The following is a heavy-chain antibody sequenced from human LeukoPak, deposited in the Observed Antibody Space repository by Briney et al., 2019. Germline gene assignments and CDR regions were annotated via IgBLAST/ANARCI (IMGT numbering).Heavy chain of an antibody. CDR3: ARDLGPIYDDAFDI. V-gene: IGHV3-53*01. J-gene: IGHJ3*02. Sequence: QSWGSLRLSCAASGFTVSGNHINWVRPAPGKGLEWVSVIYSGGSTYYADSVKGRFTISRDNSKNTLYLQMNSLRAEDTAVYYCARDLGPIYDDAFDIWGQGTMVTVSS. CDR1: GFTVSGNH. CDR2: IYSGGST. D-gene: IGHD3-16*01.